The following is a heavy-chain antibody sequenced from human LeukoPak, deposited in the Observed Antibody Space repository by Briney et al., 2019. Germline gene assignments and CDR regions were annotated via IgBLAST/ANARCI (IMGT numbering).Heavy chain of an antibody. V-gene: IGHV4-30-4*01. CDR1: GGSISSGDYY. CDR3: ANGSGSYYTFDY. J-gene: IGHJ4*02. Sequence: PSGTLSLTCTVSGGSISSGDYYWSWIRQPPGKGLEWIGYIYYSGSTYYNPSLKSRVTISVDTSKNQFSLKLSSVTAADTAVYYCANGSGSYYTFDYWGQGTLVTVSS. D-gene: IGHD3-10*01. CDR2: IYYSGST.